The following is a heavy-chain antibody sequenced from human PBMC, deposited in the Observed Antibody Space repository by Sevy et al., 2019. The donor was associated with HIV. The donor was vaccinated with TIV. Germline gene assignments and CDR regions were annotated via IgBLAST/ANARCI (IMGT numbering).Heavy chain of an antibody. CDR1: GFTFSKYS. CDR3: AREGCTKPHDY. Sequence: VGCLRLSCAASGFTFSKYSMSWVRQPPGKGLEWVSTLSFGCGEINYADSVKGRFTISRDNSKSSVYLQMNNLRPEDKAVYYCAREGCTKPHDYWGQGTLVTVSS. V-gene: IGHV3-23*01. CDR2: LSFGCGEI. J-gene: IGHJ4*02. D-gene: IGHD2-8*01.